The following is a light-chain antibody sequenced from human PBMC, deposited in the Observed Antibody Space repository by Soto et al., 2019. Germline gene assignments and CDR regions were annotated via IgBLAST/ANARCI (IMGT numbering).Light chain of an antibody. CDR2: ANN. V-gene: IGLV1-44*01. J-gene: IGLJ3*02. CDR1: STNIGSEH. Sequence: QSVLTQPPSASGTPGQRVTISCSGSSTNIGSEHVNWYQQHPGTDPTLLIYANNQRPSGVPDRFSVSTSCTSASLAIGGLQSDDEDDYYCAAWDASLKGCVFGGGTKLTVL. CDR3: AAWDASLKGCV.